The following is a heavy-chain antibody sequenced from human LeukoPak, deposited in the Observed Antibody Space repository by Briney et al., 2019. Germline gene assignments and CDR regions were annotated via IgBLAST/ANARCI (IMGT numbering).Heavy chain of an antibody. J-gene: IGHJ4*02. CDR2: ISGYSGST. V-gene: IGHV1-18*01. CDR1: GYIFTSYG. D-gene: IGHD3-22*01. Sequence: ASVKVSCKASGYIFTSYGITWVRQAPGQGLEWMGWISGYSGSTNYAQKFQGRVTVTTDTSTSTAYMDLRSLTSDDTALYYCARHHSPSSGYKYFDYWGQGTLVTVSS. CDR3: ARHHSPSSGYKYFDY.